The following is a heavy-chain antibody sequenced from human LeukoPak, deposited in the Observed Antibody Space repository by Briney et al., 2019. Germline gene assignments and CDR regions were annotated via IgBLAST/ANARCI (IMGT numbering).Heavy chain of an antibody. CDR2: IYYSGST. J-gene: IGHJ3*02. CDR1: GGSISSHY. CDR3: ARETTVVTPGRSDVFDI. V-gene: IGHV4-59*11. D-gene: IGHD4-23*01. Sequence: PSETLSLTCTVSGGSISSHYWNWIRQPPGKGLEWIGYIYYSGSTNYNPSLKSRVTISVDTAKNQFSLKLSSVTAADTAVYYCARETTVVTPGRSDVFDIWGQGTMVTVSS.